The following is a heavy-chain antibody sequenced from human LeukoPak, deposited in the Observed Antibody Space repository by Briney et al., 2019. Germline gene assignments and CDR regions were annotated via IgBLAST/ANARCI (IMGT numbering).Heavy chain of an antibody. CDR3: ARSGYSYGLFDY. Sequence: SQTLSLTYAISGDTISSNSAAWNWIRQSPSRGLEWLGRTYYRSKWYNDYAVSVKSRITINPDTSKNQFSLQLNSVTPEDTAVYYCARSGYSYGLFDYWGQGTLVTVSS. D-gene: IGHD5-18*01. J-gene: IGHJ4*02. CDR2: TYYRSKWYN. CDR1: GDTISSNSAA. V-gene: IGHV6-1*01.